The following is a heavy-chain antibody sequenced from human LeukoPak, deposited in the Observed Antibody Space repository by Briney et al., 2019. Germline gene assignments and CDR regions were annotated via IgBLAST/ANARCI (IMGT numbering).Heavy chain of an antibody. CDR3: AKDQGRAYGGKGLDY. CDR1: GFTFSSYA. J-gene: IGHJ4*02. V-gene: IGHV3-23*01. CDR2: ISGSGDYT. Sequence: PGGSLRLSCAASGFTFSSYAMSWVRQTPGKGLEWVSAISGSGDYTYYADSVKGRFTISRDNSKNTLHLQMNSLRADDTAVYSCAKDQGRAYGGKGLDYWGQGTLVTVSS. D-gene: IGHD4-23*01.